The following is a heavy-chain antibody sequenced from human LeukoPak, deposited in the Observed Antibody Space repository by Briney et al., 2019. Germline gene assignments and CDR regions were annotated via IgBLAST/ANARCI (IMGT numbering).Heavy chain of an antibody. CDR2: INHSGST. J-gene: IGHJ5*02. CDR3: ARHLGCSSTSCPFNWFDP. V-gene: IGHV4-34*01. Sequence: SETLSLTCAVYGGSFSGYYWSWIRQPPGKGLEWIGEINHSGSTNYNPSLKSRVTISVDTSKNQFSLKLSSVTAADTAVYYCARHLGCSSTSCPFNWFDPWGQGTLVTVSS. CDR1: GGSFSGYY. D-gene: IGHD2-2*01.